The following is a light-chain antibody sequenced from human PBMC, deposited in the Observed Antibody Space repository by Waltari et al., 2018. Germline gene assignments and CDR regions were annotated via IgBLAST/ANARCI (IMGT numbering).Light chain of an antibody. CDR3: QQYYTTPWT. Sequence: DIVMNQSPDSLAVSLGERATINCKSNHSVLYSSNNNNYLAWYQQKPRPPPKLLIYWASTRESGVPDRFSGSGSGTDFTLAISSLQAEDVAVYYCQQYYTTPWTFGQGTKVEI. V-gene: IGKV4-1*01. J-gene: IGKJ1*01. CDR1: HSVLYSSNNNNY. CDR2: WAS.